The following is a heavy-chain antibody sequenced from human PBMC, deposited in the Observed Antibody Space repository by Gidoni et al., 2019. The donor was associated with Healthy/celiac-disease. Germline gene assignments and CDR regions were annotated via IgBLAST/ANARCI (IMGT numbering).Heavy chain of an antibody. D-gene: IGHD3-10*01. V-gene: IGHV4-59*01. CDR2: IYYSGST. Sequence: QVQLQESGPGLVKPSETLSLTCTVSGGSISSYYWSWIRQPPGKGLEWIGYIYYSGSTNYNPSLKSRVTISVDTSKNQFSLKLSSVTAADTAVYYCARDQGFGVGIWGQGTMVTVSS. CDR3: ARDQGFGVGI. CDR1: GGSISSYY. J-gene: IGHJ3*02.